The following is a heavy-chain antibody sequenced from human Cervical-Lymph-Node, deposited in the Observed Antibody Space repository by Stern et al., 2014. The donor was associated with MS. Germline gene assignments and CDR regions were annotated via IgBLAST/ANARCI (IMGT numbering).Heavy chain of an antibody. CDR2: IYSSGST. Sequence: QVQLQESGPGLVKPSQTLSLTCTVSGGSIGSGGYYWSLVRQHPGKGLEWIGNIYSSGSTSYTPSLKSRVTISIDMSENQFSLNLTSVTAADTAVYFCARVPLVTTTFDSWGQGTLVTVSS. D-gene: IGHD5-12*01. CDR3: ARVPLVTTTFDS. J-gene: IGHJ4*02. V-gene: IGHV4-31*03. CDR1: GGSIGSGGYY.